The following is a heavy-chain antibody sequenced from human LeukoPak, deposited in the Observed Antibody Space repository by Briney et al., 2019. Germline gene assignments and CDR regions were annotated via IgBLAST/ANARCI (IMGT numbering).Heavy chain of an antibody. Sequence: ASVKASCKASGYTFTSYDINWVRQATGQGLEWMGWMNPNSGNTGYAQKFQGRVTITRNTSISTAYMELSSLGSEDTAVYYCARVKVAAASDYWGQGTLVTVSS. CDR2: MNPNSGNT. CDR3: ARVKVAAASDY. J-gene: IGHJ4*02. D-gene: IGHD6-13*01. CDR1: GYTFTSYD. V-gene: IGHV1-8*03.